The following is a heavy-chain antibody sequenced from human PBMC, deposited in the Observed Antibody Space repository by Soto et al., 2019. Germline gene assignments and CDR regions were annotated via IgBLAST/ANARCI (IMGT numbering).Heavy chain of an antibody. J-gene: IGHJ4*02. CDR3: ARDGYSSSWYVT. CDR1: GLTVSSNY. D-gene: IGHD6-13*01. Sequence: QLVESGGDLVQPGGSLRLSCVASGLTVSSNYMSWVRQAPGKGLEWVSVIYSDASAYYADSVKGRFIISRDTSKNTLYLQLNSLRVEDTAVYYCARDGYSSSWYVTWGQGTLVTVSS. V-gene: IGHV3-66*01. CDR2: IYSDASA.